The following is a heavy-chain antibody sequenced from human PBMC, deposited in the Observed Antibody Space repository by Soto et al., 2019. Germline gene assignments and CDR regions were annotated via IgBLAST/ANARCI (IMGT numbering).Heavy chain of an antibody. V-gene: IGHV2-5*01. Sequence: QITLKESGPTLVKPTQTLTLTCTFSGFSLSTSGAGVGWIRQPPGKALEWLALIYWNDDKRYSPSLKSRLTITKDTSKNQVVLTMTNMDPVDTATYYCAHSLVVTASLSYWGQGTLVTVSS. CDR1: GFSLSTSGAG. CDR3: AHSLVVTASLSY. J-gene: IGHJ4*02. D-gene: IGHD2-21*02. CDR2: IYWNDDK.